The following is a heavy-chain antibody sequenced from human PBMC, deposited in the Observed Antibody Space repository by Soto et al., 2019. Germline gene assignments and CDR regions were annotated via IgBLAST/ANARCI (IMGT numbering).Heavy chain of an antibody. D-gene: IGHD3-22*01. V-gene: IGHV3-64D*08. CDR3: VLSVTMILVVIPPDY. Sequence: EVQLVESGGGLVQPGGSLRLSCSASGFTFSSYAMHWVRQAPGKGLEYVSAISSNGGSTYYADSVKGRFTISRDNSKNTLYLQMSSLRAEDTAVYYCVLSVTMILVVIPPDYWGQGTLVAVSS. CDR2: ISSNGGST. J-gene: IGHJ4*02. CDR1: GFTFSSYA.